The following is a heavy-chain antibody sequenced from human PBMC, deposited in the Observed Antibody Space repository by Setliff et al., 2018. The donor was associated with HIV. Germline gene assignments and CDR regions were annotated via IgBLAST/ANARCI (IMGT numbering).Heavy chain of an antibody. Sequence: GKGLEWVSLISWDGSKTYYADSVKGRFTISRDNTNNFLFLQMHSLXGEDTALYFCAKSTGSVLGTYYFDYWGQGTLVTVSS. V-gene: IGHV3-43D*04. J-gene: IGHJ4*02. CDR3: AKSTGSVLGTYYFDY. CDR2: ISWDGSKT. D-gene: IGHD3-16*01.